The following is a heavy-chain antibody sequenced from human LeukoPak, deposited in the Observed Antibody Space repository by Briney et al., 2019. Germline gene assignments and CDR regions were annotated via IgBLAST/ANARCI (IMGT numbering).Heavy chain of an antibody. J-gene: IGHJ5*02. D-gene: IGHD2-15*01. CDR3: ARGGFDCSGGSCYSGGSHWFDH. CDR2: IDHSGST. V-gene: IGHV4-34*01. CDR1: GGSFSGYY. Sequence: SETLSLTCAVYGGSFSGYYWSWIRQPPGKGLEWIGEIDHSGSTNCNPSLKSRVTISVDTSKNQFSLKLSSVTAADTAVYYCARGGFDCSGGSCYSGGSHWFDHWGQGTLVTVSS.